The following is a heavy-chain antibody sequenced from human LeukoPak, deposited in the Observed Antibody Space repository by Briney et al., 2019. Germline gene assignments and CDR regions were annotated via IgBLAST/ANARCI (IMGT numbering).Heavy chain of an antibody. Sequence: GGSLRLSCAASGLTFSSYGAHWVRQAPGKGLEWVASISYDGSKKYYADSVKGRFTISRDNSKNTVYLQINSLRAEDTAVHYCARAEFYFDSSGYYPFDRWGQGTLVTVSS. CDR2: ISYDGSKK. CDR1: GLTFSSYG. V-gene: IGHV3-30*01. CDR3: ARAEFYFDSSGYYPFDR. J-gene: IGHJ4*02. D-gene: IGHD3-22*01.